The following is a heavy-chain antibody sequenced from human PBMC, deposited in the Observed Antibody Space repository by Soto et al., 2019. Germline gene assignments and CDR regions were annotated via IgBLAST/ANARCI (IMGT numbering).Heavy chain of an antibody. CDR3: AIMETLGSFNWFDP. D-gene: IGHD3-10*01. CDR1: GYSFTNND. Sequence: ASVKVSCKASGYSFTNNDVSWVRQATGQGLEWMGWMNPGSGDTGYAQKFQGRVTMTRDISIATAYMELSSLRSDDTAIYYCAIMETLGSFNWFDPWGQGTLVTVSS. CDR2: MNPGSGDT. J-gene: IGHJ5*02. V-gene: IGHV1-8*01.